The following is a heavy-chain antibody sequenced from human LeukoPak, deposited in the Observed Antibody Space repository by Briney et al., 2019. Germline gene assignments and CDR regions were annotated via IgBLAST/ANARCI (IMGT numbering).Heavy chain of an antibody. J-gene: IGHJ4*02. CDR2: IIPIFGTA. Sequence: GSSVKVSCKASGGTFSSYAISWVRQAPGQGLEWMGGIIPIFGTANYAQKFQGRVTITTDESTSTAYMELSSLRSEDTAVYYCARDYMVGATMPLAYWGQGTLVTVSS. CDR3: ARDYMVGATMPLAY. V-gene: IGHV1-69*05. D-gene: IGHD1-26*01. CDR1: GGTFSSYA.